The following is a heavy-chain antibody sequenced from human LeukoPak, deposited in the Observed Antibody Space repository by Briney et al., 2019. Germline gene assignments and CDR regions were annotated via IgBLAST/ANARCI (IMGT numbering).Heavy chain of an antibody. D-gene: IGHD3-3*01. CDR3: ARGQFWRYYYGMDV. J-gene: IGHJ6*02. CDR1: GGSFSGYY. Sequence: SETLSLTCAVYGGSFSGYYWSWIRQPPGKGLEGIGEINHSGSTNYNPSLKSRVTISVDTSKNQFSLKLSSVTAADTAVYYCARGQFWRYYYGMDVWGQGTTVTVSS. V-gene: IGHV4-34*01. CDR2: INHSGST.